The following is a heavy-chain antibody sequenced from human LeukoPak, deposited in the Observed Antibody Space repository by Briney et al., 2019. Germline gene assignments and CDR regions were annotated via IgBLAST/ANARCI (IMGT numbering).Heavy chain of an antibody. V-gene: IGHV3-23*01. D-gene: IGHD4-17*01. Sequence: GGSLRLSCAASGFIFSNCAMTWVRQAPGKGLECVSTIRSSGTATSYADSAKGRFTISRDNSQNTLYLQMNSLRAEDTAVYYCVKHTYGHDYFDFWGQGTLVTVSS. CDR1: GFIFSNCA. CDR2: IRSSGTAT. CDR3: VKHTYGHDYFDF. J-gene: IGHJ4*02.